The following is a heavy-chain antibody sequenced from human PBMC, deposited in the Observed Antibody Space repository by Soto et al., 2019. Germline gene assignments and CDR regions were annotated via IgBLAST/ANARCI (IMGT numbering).Heavy chain of an antibody. D-gene: IGHD1-1*01. CDR1: GFTFSSYW. J-gene: IGHJ4*02. CDR2: INSDGSST. V-gene: IGHV3-74*01. Sequence: GGSLRLSCAASGFTFSSYWMHWVRQAPGKGLVWVSRINSDGSSTSYADSVKGRFTISRDNAKNTLYLQMNSLRAEDTAVYYCARASPPNWNDYDFDYWGQGTLVTVSS. CDR3: ARASPPNWNDYDFDY.